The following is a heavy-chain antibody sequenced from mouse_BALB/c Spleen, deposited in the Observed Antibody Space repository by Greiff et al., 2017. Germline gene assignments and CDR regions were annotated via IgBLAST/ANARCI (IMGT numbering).Heavy chain of an antibody. V-gene: IGHV5-4*02. D-gene: IGHD1-1*01. CDR3: ARDGGYYGSSLFAH. J-gene: IGHJ3*01. CDR1: GFTFSDYY. Sequence: EVKLMESGGGLVKPGGSLKLSCAASGFTFSDYYMYWVRQTPEKRLEWVATISDGGSYTYYPDSVKGRFTISRDNAKNNLYLQMSSLKSEDTAMYYCARDGGYYGSSLFAHWGQGTLVTVSA. CDR2: ISDGGSYT.